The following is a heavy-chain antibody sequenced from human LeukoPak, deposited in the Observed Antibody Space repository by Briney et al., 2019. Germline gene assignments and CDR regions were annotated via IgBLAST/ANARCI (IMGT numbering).Heavy chain of an antibody. Sequence: GGSLRLSCAASGFTFSDYYMSWVRQAPGKGLEWVGFIRSKAYGGTTEYAASVKGRFTISRDDSKSIAYLQMNSLKTEDTAVYYCTRGGGSYYTGRNWFDPWGQGTLVTVSS. CDR3: TRGGGSYYTGRNWFDP. CDR1: GFTFSDYY. CDR2: IRSKAYGGTT. D-gene: IGHD1-26*01. J-gene: IGHJ5*02. V-gene: IGHV3-49*04.